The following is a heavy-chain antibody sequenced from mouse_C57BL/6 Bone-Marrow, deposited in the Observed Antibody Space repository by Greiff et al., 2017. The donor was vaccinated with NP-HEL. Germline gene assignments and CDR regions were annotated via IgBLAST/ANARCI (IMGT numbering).Heavy chain of an antibody. Sequence: EVQLQQSGGGLVQPGGSLKLSCAASGFTFSDYYMYWVRQTPEKRLEWVAYISNGGGSTYYPDTVKGRFTISRDNAKNTLYLQMSRLKSEDTAMYYCARPSYYAWFAYWGQGTLVTVSA. D-gene: IGHD1-1*02. J-gene: IGHJ3*01. CDR1: GFTFSDYY. V-gene: IGHV5-12*01. CDR3: ARPSYYAWFAY. CDR2: ISNGGGST.